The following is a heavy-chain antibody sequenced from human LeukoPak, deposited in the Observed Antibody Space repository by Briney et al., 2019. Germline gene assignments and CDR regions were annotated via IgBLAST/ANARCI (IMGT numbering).Heavy chain of an antibody. D-gene: IGHD6-25*01. CDR1: GFTFSSYA. CDR2: ISGSGGST. Sequence: SGGSLRLSCAASGFTFSSYAMSWVRQAPGKGLEWVSAISGSGGSTYYADSVKGRFTISRDNSKNTLYLQMNSLRAEDTAVYYCAKDVQRQYYYYGMDVWGQGTTVTVSS. V-gene: IGHV3-23*01. J-gene: IGHJ6*02. CDR3: AKDVQRQYYYYGMDV.